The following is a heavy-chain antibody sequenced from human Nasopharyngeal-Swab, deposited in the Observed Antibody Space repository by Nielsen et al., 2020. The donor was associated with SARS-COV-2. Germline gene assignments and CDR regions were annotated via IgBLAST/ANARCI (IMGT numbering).Heavy chain of an antibody. CDR2: IHYSGST. CDR1: GGSISSSSYY. D-gene: IGHD2-21*02. J-gene: IGHJ3*02. Sequence: GSLRLSCTVSGGSISSSSYYWGWIRQPPGKGLEWIGSIHYSGSTYYNPSLKSRATISVDTSKNQFSLKLSSVTAADTAVYYCARAPPGVVFGVVTAIVAFDIWGQGTMVTVSS. CDR3: ARAPPGVVFGVVTAIVAFDI. V-gene: IGHV4-39*07.